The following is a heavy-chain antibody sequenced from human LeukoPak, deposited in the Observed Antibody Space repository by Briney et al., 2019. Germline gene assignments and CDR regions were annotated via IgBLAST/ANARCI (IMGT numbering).Heavy chain of an antibody. V-gene: IGHV3-21*01. D-gene: IGHD3-22*01. Sequence: PGGSLRLSCAASGFTFSSYSMNWVRQAPGKGLEWVSSISSSSSYIYYADSVKGRFTISRDNAKNSLYLQMNSLRAEDTAVYYCARRDSSGYYYRSDYWGQGTLVTVSS. CDR3: ARRDSSGYYYRSDY. CDR1: GFTFSSYS. J-gene: IGHJ4*02. CDR2: ISSSSSYI.